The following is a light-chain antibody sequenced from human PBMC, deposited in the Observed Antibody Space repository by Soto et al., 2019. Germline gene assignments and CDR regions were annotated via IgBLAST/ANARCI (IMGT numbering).Light chain of an antibody. CDR3: CSYAGSSTFGV. CDR2: EGS. CDR1: SSDVGSYNL. J-gene: IGLJ3*02. Sequence: QSALTQPASVSGSPGQSITISCTGTSSDVGSYNLVSWYQQHPGKAPKLMIYEGSKRHSGVSNRFSGSKSGNTDSLTISGLQAEDEADYYCCSYAGSSTFGVFGGGTKLTVL. V-gene: IGLV2-23*03.